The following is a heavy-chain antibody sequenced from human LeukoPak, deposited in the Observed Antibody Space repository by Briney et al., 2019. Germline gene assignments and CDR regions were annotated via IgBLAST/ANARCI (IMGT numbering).Heavy chain of an antibody. CDR1: GVSISSYY. J-gene: IGHJ5*02. V-gene: IGHV4-59*01. CDR3: ARDKNRYSYGWFDP. Sequence: SETLSLTCTVSGVSISSYYWSWIRQPPGKGLEWIGYIYYSGSTNYNPSLKSRVTISVDTSKNQFSLKLSSVTAADTAVYYCARDKNRYSYGWFDPWGQGTLVTVSS. D-gene: IGHD5-18*01. CDR2: IYYSGST.